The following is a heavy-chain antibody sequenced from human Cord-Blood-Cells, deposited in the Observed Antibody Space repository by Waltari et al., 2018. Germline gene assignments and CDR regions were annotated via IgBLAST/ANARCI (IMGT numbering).Heavy chain of an antibody. CDR3: ARRLRYFDWLSQGWYFDL. Sequence: QLQLQESGPGLVKPSETLSLTCTVSGGSISSSSYYWGWIRQPPGKGLAWIGSIYYSGSTYYNPSLKSRVTISVDTSKNQFSLKLSSVTAADTAVYYCARRLRYFDWLSQGWYFDLWGRGTLVTVSS. CDR1: GGSISSSSYY. CDR2: IYYSGST. V-gene: IGHV4-39*01. J-gene: IGHJ2*01. D-gene: IGHD3-9*01.